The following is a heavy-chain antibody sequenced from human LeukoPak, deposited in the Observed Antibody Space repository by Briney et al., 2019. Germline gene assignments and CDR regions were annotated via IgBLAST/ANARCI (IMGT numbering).Heavy chain of an antibody. CDR2: IDTDGSST. Sequence: GGSLRLSCAASEFTFSSYWMHWVRQTPEKGLVWVSRIDTDGSSTTYADSVKGRFTISRDNAKDTLYLQMNSLRAEDTAVYYCARGENIYIDYWGQGTLVTVSS. CDR3: ARGENIYIDY. V-gene: IGHV3-74*01. J-gene: IGHJ4*02. D-gene: IGHD3-10*01. CDR1: EFTFSSYW.